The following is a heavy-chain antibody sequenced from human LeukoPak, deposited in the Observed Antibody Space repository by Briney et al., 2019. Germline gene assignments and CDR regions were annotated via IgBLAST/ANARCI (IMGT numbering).Heavy chain of an antibody. D-gene: IGHD2-15*01. Sequence: PSETLSLTCAVSGYSISSGYYWGWIRQPPGKGLEWIGSIYHSGSTYYNPSLKSRVTISVDTSKNQFSLKLSSVTAADTAVYYCARRGEFCSGGSCYVLRYYYYMDVWGKGTTVTVSS. CDR2: IYHSGST. CDR3: ARRGEFCSGGSCYVLRYYYYMDV. CDR1: GYSISSGYY. V-gene: IGHV4-38-2*01. J-gene: IGHJ6*03.